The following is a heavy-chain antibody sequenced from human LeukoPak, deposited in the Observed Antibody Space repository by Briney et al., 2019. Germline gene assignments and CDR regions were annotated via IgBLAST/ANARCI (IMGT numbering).Heavy chain of an antibody. CDR1: GFTFSSYW. D-gene: IGHD6-13*01. CDR3: AKGVDSSSWYVDAFDI. CDR2: INSDGSST. V-gene: IGHV3-74*01. J-gene: IGHJ3*02. Sequence: PGGSLRLSCAASGFTFSSYWMHWVRQAPGKGLVWVSRINSDGSSTSYADSVKGRFTISRDNSKNTLYLQMNSLRAEDTAVYYCAKGVDSSSWYVDAFDIWGQGTMVTVSS.